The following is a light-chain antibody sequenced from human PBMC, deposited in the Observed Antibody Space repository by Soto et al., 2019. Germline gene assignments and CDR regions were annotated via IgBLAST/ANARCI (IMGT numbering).Light chain of an antibody. V-gene: IGLV2-8*01. CDR3: TPYVGFNLRV. CDR1: SSDVGAYKY. CDR2: EVS. Sequence: QSALTQPPSASGSPGQSVTISCTGTSSDVGAYKYVSWYQQYPGKAPKLMIYEVSKRPSGVPDRFSGSKSGNTASLTVSGLQAEDEADSYCTPYVGFNLRVFGGGTKLTVL. J-gene: IGLJ3*02.